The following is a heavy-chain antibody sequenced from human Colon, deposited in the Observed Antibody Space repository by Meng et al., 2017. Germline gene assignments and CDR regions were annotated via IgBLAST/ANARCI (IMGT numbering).Heavy chain of an antibody. CDR2: IIPIFGTA. D-gene: IGHD3-22*01. CDR3: ASKRRAYYYDSSGYYSFDY. Sequence: SVKVSCKASGGTFSSYAISWVRQAPGQGLEWMGRIIPIFGTANYAQKFQGRVTITADKSTSTAYMELSSLRSEDTAVYYCASKRRAYYYDSSGYYSFDYWGQGTLVTVSS. CDR1: GGTFSSYA. J-gene: IGHJ4*02. V-gene: IGHV1-69*06.